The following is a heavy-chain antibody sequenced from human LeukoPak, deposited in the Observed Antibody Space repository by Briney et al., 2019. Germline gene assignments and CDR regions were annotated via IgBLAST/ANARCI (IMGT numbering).Heavy chain of an antibody. Sequence: PGGSRTLACAAAGFTFSSYEMNWVRQAPGKGLEWVSYISSSGSTIYYADSVKGRFTISRDNAKNSLYLQMNSLRAEDTAVYYCATLDSSREYFQHWGQGTLVTVSS. CDR3: ATLDSSREYFQH. CDR1: GFTFSSYE. CDR2: ISSSGSTI. D-gene: IGHD6-6*01. V-gene: IGHV3-48*03. J-gene: IGHJ1*01.